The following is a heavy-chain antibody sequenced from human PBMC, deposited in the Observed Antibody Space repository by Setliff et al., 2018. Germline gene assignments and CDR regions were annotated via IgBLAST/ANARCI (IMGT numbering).Heavy chain of an antibody. J-gene: IGHJ6*04. CDR3: ARARSRYYNFWSGEMDV. CDR2: INHSGST. Sequence: SETLSLTCAVYGGSFSGYYWSRIRQPPGKGLEWIGEINHSGSTNYNPSLKSRVTISVDTSKNQFSLKLSSVTAADTAVYYCARARSRYYNFWSGEMDVWGKGTTVTVSS. V-gene: IGHV4-34*01. CDR1: GGSFSGYY. D-gene: IGHD3-3*01.